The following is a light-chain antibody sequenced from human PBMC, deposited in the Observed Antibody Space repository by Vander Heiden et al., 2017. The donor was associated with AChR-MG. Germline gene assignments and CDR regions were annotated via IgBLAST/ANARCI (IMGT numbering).Light chain of an antibody. CDR1: QSISRY. CDR2: AAS. CDR3: QQSYSVPWT. Sequence: DVQTTQSPSSLSASVGDRVTITCRASQSISRYLNWYQHKPGKAPKLLIYAASSLESGVPSRFSGSGSGTDFTLTISSLQPGDFATYYCQQSYSVPWTFGQGTKVEIK. V-gene: IGKV1-39*01. J-gene: IGKJ1*01.